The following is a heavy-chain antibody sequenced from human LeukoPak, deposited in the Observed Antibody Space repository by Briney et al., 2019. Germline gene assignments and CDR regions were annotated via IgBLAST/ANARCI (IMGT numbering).Heavy chain of an antibody. CDR1: GFTFSTYS. Sequence: GGSLRLSCAASGFTFSTYSMNWVRQAPGKGLDSVSSISSSSGYIYYADSVKGRFTISRDNAKNSLYLQMNSLRAEDTAVYYCARGNSVAGTDISYWGQGTLVTVSS. D-gene: IGHD6-19*01. J-gene: IGHJ4*02. CDR2: ISSSSGYI. CDR3: ARGNSVAGTDISY. V-gene: IGHV3-21*01.